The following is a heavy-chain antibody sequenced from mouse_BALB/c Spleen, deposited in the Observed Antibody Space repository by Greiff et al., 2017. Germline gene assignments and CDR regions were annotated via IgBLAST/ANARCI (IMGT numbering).Heavy chain of an antibody. Sequence: EVHLVESGGDLVKPGGSLKLSCAASGFTFSSYGMSWVRQTPDKRLEWVATISSGGSYTYYPDSVKGRFTISRDNAKNTLYLQMSSLKSEDTAMYYCARQGGRGMDYWGQGTSVTVSS. V-gene: IGHV5-6*01. CDR2: ISSGGSYT. D-gene: IGHD1-1*01. CDR1: GFTFSSYG. CDR3: ARQGGRGMDY. J-gene: IGHJ4*01.